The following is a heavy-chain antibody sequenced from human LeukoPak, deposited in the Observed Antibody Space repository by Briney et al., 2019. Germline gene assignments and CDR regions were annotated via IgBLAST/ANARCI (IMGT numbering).Heavy chain of an antibody. J-gene: IGHJ5*01. CDR1: GYTFSGYS. D-gene: IGHD1-20*01. CDR2: INPNSGVT. CDR3: ARDASNWSAFNS. V-gene: IGHV1-2*06. Sequence: ASVKVSCKASGYTFSGYSMHWVRQAPGQGLEWMGRINPNSGVTYYAQKFQGRVTMTSDTSITTAYMELSSLTSDDTATYYCARDASNWSAFNSWGQGTLVIVSS.